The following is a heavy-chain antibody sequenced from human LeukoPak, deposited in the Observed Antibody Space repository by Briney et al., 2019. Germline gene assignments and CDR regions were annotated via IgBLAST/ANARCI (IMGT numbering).Heavy chain of an antibody. Sequence: ASVKVSCKASGYTFTGYYMHWVRPAPGQGVEWMGWINPNSGGTNYAQKFQGRVTMTRDTSIGTAYMELSRLRTDETAVYYCARGGHHRGYSGYDYPDYWGQGTLVTVSS. CDR3: ARGGHHRGYSGYDYPDY. CDR2: INPNSGGT. CDR1: GYTFTGYY. J-gene: IGHJ4*02. V-gene: IGHV1-2*02. D-gene: IGHD5-12*01.